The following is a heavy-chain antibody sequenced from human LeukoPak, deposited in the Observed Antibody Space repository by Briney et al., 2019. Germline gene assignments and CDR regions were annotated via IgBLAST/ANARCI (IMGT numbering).Heavy chain of an antibody. CDR3: ARGRYLAFDI. Sequence: SETLSLTCAVSGGSISGDSSAEYSWSWVRQPSGKDLEWIGNIYHSGTTFYNPTVKSRVTMSLDRSKNQFSLKLNSVTAADAAVYFCARGRYLAFDIWGQGTMVTVSS. CDR1: GGSISGDSSAEYS. D-gene: IGHD1-1*01. CDR2: IYHSGTT. V-gene: IGHV4-30-2*01. J-gene: IGHJ3*02.